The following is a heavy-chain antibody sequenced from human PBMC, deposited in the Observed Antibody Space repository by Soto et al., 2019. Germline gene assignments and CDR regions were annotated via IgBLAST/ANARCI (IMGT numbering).Heavy chain of an antibody. D-gene: IGHD3-22*01. CDR2: IYYSGST. Sequence: SETLSLTCTVSGGSISSGGYYWSWIRQHPGKGLEWIGYIYYSGSTYYNPSLKSRVTISVDTSKNQFSLKLSSVTAADTAMYYCARDLSYYDSSGHHWEAPFDYWGQGTLVTVSS. CDR1: GGSISSGGYY. J-gene: IGHJ4*02. CDR3: ARDLSYYDSSGHHWEAPFDY. V-gene: IGHV4-31*03.